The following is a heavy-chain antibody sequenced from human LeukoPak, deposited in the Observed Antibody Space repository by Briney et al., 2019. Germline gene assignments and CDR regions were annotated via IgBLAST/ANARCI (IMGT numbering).Heavy chain of an antibody. CDR3: ARDIGDCSSLSCYNHYYYMDV. CDR2: ISISSFYI. D-gene: IGHD2-2*02. Sequence: GGSLRLSCAASGFTLSSYSMNWVRQAPGKGLEWVASISISSFYIYYADSVKGRFTISRDNTKSSLYLQMNSLRDEDTAVYYCARDIGDCSSLSCYNHYYYMDVWGKGTTVTVSS. V-gene: IGHV3-21*01. J-gene: IGHJ6*03. CDR1: GFTLSSYS.